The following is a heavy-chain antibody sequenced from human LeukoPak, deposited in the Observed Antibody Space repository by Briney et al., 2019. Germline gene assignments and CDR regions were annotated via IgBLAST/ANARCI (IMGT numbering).Heavy chain of an antibody. CDR1: GFTFSGYA. CDR3: AKVPSSSWYKGIDY. Sequence: PGGSLRLSCAASGFTFSGYAMSWVRQAPGKGLEWVSSISGSGGSTYYADSVKGRFTISRDNSKNTLFLQMNSLRAEDTALYYCAKVPSSSWYKGIDYWGQGALVTVSS. D-gene: IGHD6-13*01. CDR2: ISGSGGST. V-gene: IGHV3-23*01. J-gene: IGHJ4*02.